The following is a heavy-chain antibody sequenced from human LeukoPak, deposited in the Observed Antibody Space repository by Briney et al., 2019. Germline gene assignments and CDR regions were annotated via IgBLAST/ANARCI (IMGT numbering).Heavy chain of an antibody. V-gene: IGHV1-46*01. D-gene: IGHD2-15*01. CDR3: ARGGYCSGGSCYSTNYYYMDV. CDR1: GYTFTSYY. CDR2: INPSGGST. Sequence: GASVKASCKASGYTFTSYYMHWVRQAPGQGLELMGIINPSGGSTSYAQKFQGRVTMTRDMSTSTVYMELSSLRSEDTAVYYCARGGYCSGGSCYSTNYYYMDVWGKGTTVTVSS. J-gene: IGHJ6*03.